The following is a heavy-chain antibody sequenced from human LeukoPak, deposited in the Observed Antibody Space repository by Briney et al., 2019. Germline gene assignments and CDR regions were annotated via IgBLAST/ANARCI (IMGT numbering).Heavy chain of an antibody. CDR1: GFTFSSYA. CDR3: AKDMYYYDSSGYYFLWAFDI. J-gene: IGHJ3*02. CDR2: ISGSGGST. V-gene: IGHV3-23*01. D-gene: IGHD3-22*01. Sequence: GGSLRLSCAASGFTFSSYAMSWIRQAPGKGLEWVSAISGSGGSTYYADSVKGRFTISRDNSKNTLYLQMNSLRAEDTAVYYCAKDMYYYDSSGYYFLWAFDIWGQGTMVTVSS.